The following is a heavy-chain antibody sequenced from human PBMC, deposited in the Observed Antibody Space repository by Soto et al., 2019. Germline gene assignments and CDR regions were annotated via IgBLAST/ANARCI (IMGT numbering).Heavy chain of an antibody. CDR1: DDSINSDKYY. V-gene: IGHV4-39*01. CDR3: ARREGLATISYYFDF. J-gene: IGHJ4*02. D-gene: IGHD3-9*01. CDR2: IYYRGNA. Sequence: SETLSLTCSVSDDSINSDKYYWGWIRQPPGKGLEWIGSIYYRGNAYYNPSLQTRVTISLDKSKSQFSLKLNSVTAADSAVYFCARREGLATISYYFDFWGPGALVPVAS.